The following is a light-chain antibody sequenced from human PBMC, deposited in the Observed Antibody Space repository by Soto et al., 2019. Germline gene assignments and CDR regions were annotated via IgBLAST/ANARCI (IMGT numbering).Light chain of an antibody. CDR2: DAS. Sequence: IQMIQSPSSLSASVGDRVTITCQASQDINKNLIWYQQKPGKAPKLLIYDASDLETGVPSRSSGSGSGTGFTFTISSLQPEDFATYYCQQYESLPLTFGQGTRLEIK. CDR3: QQYESLPLT. J-gene: IGKJ5*01. V-gene: IGKV1-33*01. CDR1: QDINKN.